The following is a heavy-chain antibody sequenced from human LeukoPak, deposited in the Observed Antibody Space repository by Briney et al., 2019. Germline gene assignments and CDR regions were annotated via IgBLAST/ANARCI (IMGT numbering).Heavy chain of an antibody. V-gene: IGHV3-48*03. Sequence: PGGSLRLSCAASGFTLSSYEMNWVRQAPGKGLEWVSYISSSGSTIYYADSVKGRFTISRDNAKNSLYLQMNSLRAEDTAVYYCARDSAFTAPRGTMHGMDVWGQGTTVTVSS. CDR2: ISSSGSTI. D-gene: IGHD3-10*01. J-gene: IGHJ6*02. CDR3: ARDSAFTAPRGTMHGMDV. CDR1: GFTLSSYE.